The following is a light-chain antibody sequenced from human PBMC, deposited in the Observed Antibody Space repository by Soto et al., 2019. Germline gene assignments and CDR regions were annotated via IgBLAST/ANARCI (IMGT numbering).Light chain of an antibody. CDR2: DVI. CDR1: SSYVGAYNI. CDR3: SSYAGSHTYEV. J-gene: IGLJ3*02. Sequence: QSALTQPRSVSGSRGQSVTISCTGTSSYVGAYNIVSWYQQNPGKAPKLILYDVIKRPSGVPDRFSGSKSGNTASLTISGLQTEDEADYHCSSYAGSHTYEVFGGGTKLTVL. V-gene: IGLV2-11*01.